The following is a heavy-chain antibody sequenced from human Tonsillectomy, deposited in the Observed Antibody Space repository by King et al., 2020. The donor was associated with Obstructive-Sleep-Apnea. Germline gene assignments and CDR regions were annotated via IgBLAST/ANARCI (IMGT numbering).Heavy chain of an antibody. Sequence: VQLVESGGGLVQPGGSLRLSCAASGFTFSSYAMSWVRQAPGKGLEWVSTISGSGGSTYYADSVKGRFTISRDNSKNTLYLQMNSLRAEDTAIYYCAKVAVDMATIYKHFDYWGQGTLVTVSS. V-gene: IGHV3-23*04. CDR1: GFTFSSYA. CDR2: ISGSGGST. J-gene: IGHJ4*02. D-gene: IGHD5-24*01. CDR3: AKVAVDMATIYKHFDY.